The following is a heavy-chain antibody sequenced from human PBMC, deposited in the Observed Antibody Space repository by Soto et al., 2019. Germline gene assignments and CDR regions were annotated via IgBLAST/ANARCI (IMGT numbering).Heavy chain of an antibody. D-gene: IGHD3-22*01. CDR1: GFTFSTYA. J-gene: IGHJ4*02. V-gene: IGHV3-64D*06. CDR3: VKGEYYYDSSGYYPFDY. Sequence: GGSLRLSCAASGFTFSTYAMHWVRQAPGKGLEYVSSISTNGGSTHYADSVKGRFTISRDNSKNTQYLQMSSLRADDTAVYYCVKGEYYYDSSGYYPFDYWGQGTLVTVSS. CDR2: ISTNGGST.